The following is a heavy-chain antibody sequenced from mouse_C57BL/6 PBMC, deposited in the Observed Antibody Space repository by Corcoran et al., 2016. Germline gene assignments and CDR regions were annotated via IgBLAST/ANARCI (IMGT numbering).Heavy chain of an antibody. V-gene: IGHV1-26*01. Sequence: EVQLQQSGPELVKPGASVKISCKASGYTFTDYYMNWVKQSHGKSLEWIGDINPNNGGTSYNQKFKGKATLTVDKSSSTAYMELRSLTSEDSAVYYCARSYDYDVGYWGQGTSVTVSS. J-gene: IGHJ4*01. D-gene: IGHD2-4*01. CDR1: GYTFTDYY. CDR3: ARSYDYDVGY. CDR2: INPNNGGT.